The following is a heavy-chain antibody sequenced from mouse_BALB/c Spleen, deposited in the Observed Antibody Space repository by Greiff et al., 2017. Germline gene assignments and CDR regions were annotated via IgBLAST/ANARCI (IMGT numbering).Heavy chain of an antibody. CDR3: ARDYGSSYTGFDV. J-gene: IGHJ1*01. D-gene: IGHD1-1*01. CDR2: ISSGGSYT. CDR1: GFTFSSYG. Sequence: EVHLVESGGDLVKPGGSLKLSCAASGFTFSSYGMSWVRQTPDKRLEWVATISSGGSYTYYPDSVKGRFTISRDNAKNTLYLQMSSLKSEDTAMYYCARDYGSSYTGFDVWGAGTTVTVSS. V-gene: IGHV5-6*01.